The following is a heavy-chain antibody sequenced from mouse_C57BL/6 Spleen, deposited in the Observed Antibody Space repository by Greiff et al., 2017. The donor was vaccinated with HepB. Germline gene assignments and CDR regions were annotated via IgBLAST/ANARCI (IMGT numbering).Heavy chain of an antibody. Sequence: VQLQQPGAELVKPGASVKLSCKASGYTFTSYWMQWVKQRPGQGLEWIGEIDPSDSYTNYNQKFKGKATLTVDTSSSTAYMQLSSLTSEDSAVYDCASGDGNSFDYWGQGTTLTVSS. D-gene: IGHD2-1*01. J-gene: IGHJ2*01. CDR2: IDPSDSYT. CDR1: GYTFTSYW. V-gene: IGHV1-50*01. CDR3: ASGDGNSFDY.